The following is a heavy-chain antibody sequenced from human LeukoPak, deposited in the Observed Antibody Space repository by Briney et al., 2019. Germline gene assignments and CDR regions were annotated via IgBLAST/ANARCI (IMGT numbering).Heavy chain of an antibody. Sequence: GGSLRLSCAASGFTLSSCSMSWVRQAPGKGLEWVAALSVGGGDTYYADSVKGRFTISRDISKGTLYLQMNGLRAEDTATYYCARDYTEGITWYYYFDYWGQGTLVSVSS. CDR2: LSVGGGDT. V-gene: IGHV3-23*01. D-gene: IGHD3-16*01. CDR1: GFTLSSCS. CDR3: ARDYTEGITWYYYFDY. J-gene: IGHJ4*02.